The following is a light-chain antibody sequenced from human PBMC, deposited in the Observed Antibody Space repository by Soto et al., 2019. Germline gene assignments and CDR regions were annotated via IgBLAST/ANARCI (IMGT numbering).Light chain of an antibody. CDR3: LQDYTYPWT. Sequence: IQMTQSPSSLSASVRDRVTITCRASQDIGNDLGWYQQKPGKAPNLLIYAASSLRSGVPSRFSGSGSVTHFTRTINSLQAEDSATYFCLQDYTYPWTFGQGTKVEIK. CDR1: QDIGND. J-gene: IGKJ1*01. CDR2: AAS. V-gene: IGKV1-6*02.